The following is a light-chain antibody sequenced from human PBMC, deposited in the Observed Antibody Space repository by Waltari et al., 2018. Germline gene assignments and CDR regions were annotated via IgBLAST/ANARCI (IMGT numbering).Light chain of an antibody. CDR1: QGISRY. CDR2: AAS. V-gene: IGKV1D-8*02. CDR3: QQYYSFPQT. Sequence: AIWVTQSPSLLSASTGDRITIRCRMSQGISRYLAWYQQKPGKAPELLIYAASTLQSGLPSMCSGSGSWTDFTLTSSCLQSEDFATYYCQQYYSFPQTFGQGTKVEIK. J-gene: IGKJ1*01.